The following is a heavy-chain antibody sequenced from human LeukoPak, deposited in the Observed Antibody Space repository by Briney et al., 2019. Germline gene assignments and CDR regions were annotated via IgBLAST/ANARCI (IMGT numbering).Heavy chain of an antibody. D-gene: IGHD5-18*01. CDR1: GFTFSSYG. CDR2: ISYDGSNK. V-gene: IGHV3-30*18. Sequence: GGSLRLSCAASGFTFSSYGMHWVRQAPGKGLEWVAVISYDGSNKYYADSVKGRFTISRDNSKNTLYLQMNSLRAEDTAVYYCAKDGMGGYSYGSYFVYWGRGTLVTVSS. J-gene: IGHJ4*02. CDR3: AKDGMGGYSYGSYFVY.